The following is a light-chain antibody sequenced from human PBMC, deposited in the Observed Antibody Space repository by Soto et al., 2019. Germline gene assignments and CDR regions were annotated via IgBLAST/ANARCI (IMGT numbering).Light chain of an antibody. CDR2: AAS. V-gene: IGKV1-12*01. Sequence: DIQMTQSPSSVSASVGDRVTITCRARQGITSWLAWYQQKPGKTPKLLIYAASSLQSGVPSRFSGSGAVTDFTLTISSLQPEDFAAYYCQQTSSFPLTFGGGPKVEIK. CDR3: QQTSSFPLT. J-gene: IGKJ4*01. CDR1: QGITSW.